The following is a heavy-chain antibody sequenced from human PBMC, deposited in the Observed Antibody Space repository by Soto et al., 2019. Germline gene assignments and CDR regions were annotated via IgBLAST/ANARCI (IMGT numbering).Heavy chain of an antibody. CDR2: IYSGGST. CDR1: GFTVSSNY. D-gene: IGHD3-3*01. Sequence: GGSLRLSCAASGFTVSSNYMSWVRQAPGKGLEWVSVIYSGGSTYYADSVKGRFTISRDNSKNTLYLQMNSLRAEDTAVYYCARARITIFGVVETPYYYYGMDVWGQGTTVTVSS. V-gene: IGHV3-53*01. J-gene: IGHJ6*02. CDR3: ARARITIFGVVETPYYYYGMDV.